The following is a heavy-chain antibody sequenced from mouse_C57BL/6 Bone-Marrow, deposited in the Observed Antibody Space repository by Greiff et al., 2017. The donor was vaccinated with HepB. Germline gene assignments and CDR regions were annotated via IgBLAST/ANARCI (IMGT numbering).Heavy chain of an antibody. CDR1: GYTFTNYW. Sequence: VQLQQSGAELVRPGTSVTMSCKASGYTFTNYWIGWAKQRPGHGLEWIGDIYPGGGYTNYNEKFKGKATLTADQSSSTAYMQFSSLTSEDSAIYYCARRSPYYYGSSYGYWGQGTTLTVSS. CDR2: IYPGGGYT. V-gene: IGHV1-63*01. CDR3: ARRSPYYYGSSYGY. D-gene: IGHD1-1*01. J-gene: IGHJ2*01.